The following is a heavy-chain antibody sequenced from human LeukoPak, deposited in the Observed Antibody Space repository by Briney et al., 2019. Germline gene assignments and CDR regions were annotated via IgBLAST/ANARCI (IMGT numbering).Heavy chain of an antibody. Sequence: SETLSLTCTVSGGSISSYYWNWIRQPPGKGLEWIGYIYYSGSTNYNPSLKSRVTISVDTSKNQFSLKLSSVTAADTAVYYCARDHTLFYGMDVWGQGTTVTVSS. J-gene: IGHJ6*02. V-gene: IGHV4-59*01. D-gene: IGHD2/OR15-2a*01. CDR3: ARDHTLFYGMDV. CDR1: GGSISSYY. CDR2: IYYSGST.